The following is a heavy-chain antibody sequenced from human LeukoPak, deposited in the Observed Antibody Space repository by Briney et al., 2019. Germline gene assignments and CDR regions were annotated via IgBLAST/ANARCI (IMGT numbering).Heavy chain of an antibody. D-gene: IGHD6-19*01. CDR3: AKVGRSGWPLDN. Sequence: GGSLRLSCAASGFTFTYYWMSWVRQAPGKGLEWVANINQDDTQKYYVDSVKGRFAISKDNAKNSLYLQMNSLRVEDTAVHYCAKVGRSGWPLDNWGQGTLVTVSS. CDR1: GFTFTYYW. J-gene: IGHJ4*02. V-gene: IGHV3-7*01. CDR2: INQDDTQK.